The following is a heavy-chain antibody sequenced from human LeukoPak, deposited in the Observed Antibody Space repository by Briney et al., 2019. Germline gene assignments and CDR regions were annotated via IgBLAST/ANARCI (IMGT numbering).Heavy chain of an antibody. CDR2: ISNNGGYT. J-gene: IGHJ4*02. V-gene: IGHV3-23*01. CDR3: GKGGITIFGVVRGFDY. Sequence: GGSLRLSCAASGFTFSSSAMSWVRQAPGKGLEWVSAISNNGGYTYYADSVQGRFTISRDNSKSTLCLQMNSLRAEDTAVYYCGKGGITIFGVVRGFDYGGQGTLGTVS. D-gene: IGHD3-3*01. CDR1: GFTFSSSA.